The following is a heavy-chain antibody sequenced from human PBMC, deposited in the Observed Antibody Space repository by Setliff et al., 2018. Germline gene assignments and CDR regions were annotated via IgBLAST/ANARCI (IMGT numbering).Heavy chain of an antibody. Sequence: GGSLRLSCAASGFTFSTYRFHWVRQPPGKGLEWVAVIWPDGGEKYYADSVKGRFTISRDNSENTLYLQMNSLRAADTALYYCAKDIVRYYFETRGFDLWGRGTLVTVSS. J-gene: IGHJ2*01. CDR2: IWPDGGEK. CDR1: GFTFSTYR. CDR3: AKDIVRYYFETRGFDL. D-gene: IGHD3-9*01. V-gene: IGHV3-30*02.